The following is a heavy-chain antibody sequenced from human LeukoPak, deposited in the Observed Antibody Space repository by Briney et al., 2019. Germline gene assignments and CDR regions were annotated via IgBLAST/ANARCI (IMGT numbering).Heavy chain of an antibody. CDR2: INPNSGGT. J-gene: IGHJ5*02. Sequence: ASVKVSCKASGYTFTGYYMHWVRQAPGQGLEWMGWINPNSGGTNYAQKFQGRVTTTRDTSISTAYMELSRLRSDDTAVYYCARSSIAVAGNYWFDPWGQGTLVTVSS. D-gene: IGHD6-19*01. V-gene: IGHV1-2*02. CDR3: ARSSIAVAGNYWFDP. CDR1: GYTFTGYY.